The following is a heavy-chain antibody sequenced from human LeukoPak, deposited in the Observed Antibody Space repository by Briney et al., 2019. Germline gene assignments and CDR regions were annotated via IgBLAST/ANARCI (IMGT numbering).Heavy chain of an antibody. CDR3: ARGMEPYYYMDV. V-gene: IGHV1-46*01. CDR2: INPSGGST. D-gene: IGHD1-26*01. CDR1: GYTFTSYY. J-gene: IGHJ6*03. Sequence: ASVKVSCKASGYTFTSYYMHWVRQAPGQGLEWMGIINPSGGSTSYAQKFQGRVTMTRDMSTSTAHMELSRLRSDDTAVYYCARGMEPYYYMDVWGKGTTVTVSS.